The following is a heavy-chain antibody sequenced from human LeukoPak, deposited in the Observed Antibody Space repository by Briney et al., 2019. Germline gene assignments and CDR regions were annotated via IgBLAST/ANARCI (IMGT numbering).Heavy chain of an antibody. V-gene: IGHV3-9*03. Sequence: GRSLRLFCAASGFTFGDYAMHWVRQAPGKGLEWVSGISWNSGGIVYADSVKGRFTISRDNAKNSLFLQMNSLRTEDMALYYCATTLTTHDVFDIWGQGTMVTVSS. J-gene: IGHJ3*02. CDR1: GFTFGDYA. CDR2: ISWNSGGI. CDR3: ATTLTTHDVFDI. D-gene: IGHD4-11*01.